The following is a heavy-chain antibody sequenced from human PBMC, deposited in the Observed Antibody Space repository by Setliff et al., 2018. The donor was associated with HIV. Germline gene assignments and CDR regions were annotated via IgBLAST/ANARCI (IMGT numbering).Heavy chain of an antibody. J-gene: IGHJ4*01. CDR1: GFAFSGHQ. V-gene: IGHV3-7*01. D-gene: IGHD7-27*01. CDR3: ARLGTARSFDI. Sequence: PGGSLRLSCAASGFAFSGHQMSWVRQAPGKGLEWVAKIKQDGSDKYYVDSVRGRFTVSRDNAKNSVFLQMNRLRGEDTGVYYRARLGTARSFDIWGLGTLVTVSS. CDR2: IKQDGSDK.